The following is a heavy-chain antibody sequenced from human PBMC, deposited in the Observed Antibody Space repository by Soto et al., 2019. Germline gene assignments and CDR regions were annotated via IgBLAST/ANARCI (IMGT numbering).Heavy chain of an antibody. CDR3: ARGGGFGEQNSDALYI. D-gene: IGHD3-10*01. Sequence: EVQLVETGGGLVQAGGSLRLSCAASGFTFSGHGMHWVRQAGGESLEWVSVIGTSGHAFYADSVKGRFTITREDAKNAVYLQMNSLRDGDTAVYYCARGGGFGEQNSDALYIWGQGTMVTVSS. J-gene: IGHJ3*02. CDR1: GFTFSGHG. CDR2: IGTSGHA. V-gene: IGHV3-13*01.